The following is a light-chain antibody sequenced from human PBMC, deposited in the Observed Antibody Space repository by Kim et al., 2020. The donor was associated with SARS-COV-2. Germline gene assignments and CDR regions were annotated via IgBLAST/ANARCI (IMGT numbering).Light chain of an antibody. J-gene: IGLJ2*01. Sequence: QSVVSQPPSVSATQGQKVTITCSGNRSNIGVQFVTWYQQLPGTAPRLVIYDDVKRPFGIPDRFSGSKSGTSATLSITGLQAGDEAHYYCGSWDSSLKIVVFGGGTKVTVL. CDR1: RSNIGVQF. CDR2: DDV. CDR3: GSWDSSLKIVV. V-gene: IGLV1-51*01.